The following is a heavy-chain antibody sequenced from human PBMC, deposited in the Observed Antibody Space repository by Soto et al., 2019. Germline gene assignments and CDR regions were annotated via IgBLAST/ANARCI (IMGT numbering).Heavy chain of an antibody. D-gene: IGHD2-2*01. V-gene: IGHV1-18*04. Sequence: GASVKVSCKASGYTFTSYGISWVRQAPGQGLEWMGWISAYNCNTNYAQKLQGRVTMTTDTSTGTAYMELRSLRSDDTAVYYCARDPLKYCSSTSCPPYYYYGMDVWGQGTTVTVSS. CDR3: ARDPLKYCSSTSCPPYYYYGMDV. CDR2: ISAYNCNT. CDR1: GYTFTSYG. J-gene: IGHJ6*02.